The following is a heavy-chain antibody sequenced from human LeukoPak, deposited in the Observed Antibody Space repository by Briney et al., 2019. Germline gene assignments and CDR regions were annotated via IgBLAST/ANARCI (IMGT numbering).Heavy chain of an antibody. CDR3: AKDGPIVTTTFYFDY. Sequence: GGSLRLSCAASGFTFSSYGMHWVRQAPGKGLEWVAFIRYDGGNKYYADSVKGRFTISRDNSKNTLYLQMDSLRAEDTAVYYCAKDGPIVTTTFYFDYWGQGTLVTVSS. V-gene: IGHV3-30*02. CDR1: GFTFSSYG. J-gene: IGHJ4*02. D-gene: IGHD5-12*01. CDR2: IRYDGGNK.